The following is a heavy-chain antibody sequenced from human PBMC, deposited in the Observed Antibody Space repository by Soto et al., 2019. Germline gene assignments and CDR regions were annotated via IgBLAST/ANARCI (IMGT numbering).Heavy chain of an antibody. CDR3: ARRGYSSGWYYFDY. V-gene: IGHV4-59*01. Sequence: PSETLSLTCTVSGGSITRYYWSWIRQPPGKGLEFIGYIYYSGSTNYNPSLKSRVTISVDTSKNQFSLKLSSVTAADTAVYFCARRGYSSGWYYFDYWGQGALVTVSS. CDR2: IYYSGST. J-gene: IGHJ4*02. D-gene: IGHD6-19*01. CDR1: GGSITRYY.